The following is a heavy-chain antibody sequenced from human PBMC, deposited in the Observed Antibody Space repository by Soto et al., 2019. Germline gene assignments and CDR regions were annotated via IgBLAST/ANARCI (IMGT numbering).Heavy chain of an antibody. Sequence: QVQLVESGGGVVQPGRSLRLSCAASGFTFSSYGMHWVRQAPGKGLEWVAVIWYDGSNKYYADSVNGRFTISRDNSKNTLYLQMNSLRAEDTAVYYCARDFRVPGIAVAGTKLNFDYWGQGTLVTVSS. V-gene: IGHV3-33*01. CDR2: IWYDGSNK. CDR3: ARDFRVPGIAVAGTKLNFDY. CDR1: GFTFSSYG. D-gene: IGHD6-19*01. J-gene: IGHJ4*02.